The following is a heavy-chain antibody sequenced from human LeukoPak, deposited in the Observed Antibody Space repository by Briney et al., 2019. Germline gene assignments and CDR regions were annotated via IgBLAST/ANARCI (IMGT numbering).Heavy chain of an antibody. D-gene: IGHD3-16*01. V-gene: IGHV4-39*07. CDR2: IYHSGST. CDR1: GGSISSSSYY. Sequence: SETLSLTCTVSGGSISSSSYYWGWIRQPPGKGLEWIGSIYHSGSTYYNPSLKSRVTISVDTSKNQFSLKLSSVTAADTAVYYCARGGRSFYFDYWGQGTLVTVSS. J-gene: IGHJ4*02. CDR3: ARGGRSFYFDY.